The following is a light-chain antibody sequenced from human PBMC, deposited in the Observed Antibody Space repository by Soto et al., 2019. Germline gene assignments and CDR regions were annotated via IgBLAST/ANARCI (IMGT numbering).Light chain of an antibody. J-gene: IGKJ4*01. CDR1: QSVSSSY. CDR2: GAS. CDR3: QQYGSSPLS. Sequence: EIVLTQSPGTLSLSPGERATLSCRASQSVSSSYLAWYQQKPGQAPRLLIYGASSRATGIPDRFSGSGSGPEFTLTISRLEPEDFAVYYCQQYGSSPLSLGGGTKVEIK. V-gene: IGKV3-20*01.